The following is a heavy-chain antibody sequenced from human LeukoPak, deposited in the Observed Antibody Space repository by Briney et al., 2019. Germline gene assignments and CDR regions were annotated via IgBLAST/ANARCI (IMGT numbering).Heavy chain of an antibody. Sequence: GGSLRLSCAASGFTFSSHWMTWVRQAPGKGLEWVANIKQDGSEKYYVDSVKGRFTISRDNAKNSLYLQMNSLRAEDTALYYCAKAGSSSWYYDYWGQGTLVTVSS. CDR1: GFTFSSHW. CDR2: IKQDGSEK. D-gene: IGHD6-13*01. CDR3: AKAGSSSWYYDY. J-gene: IGHJ4*02. V-gene: IGHV3-7*03.